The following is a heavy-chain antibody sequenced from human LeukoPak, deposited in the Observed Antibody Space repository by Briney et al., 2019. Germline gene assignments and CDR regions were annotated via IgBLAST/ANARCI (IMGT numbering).Heavy chain of an antibody. V-gene: IGHV5-51*01. CDR3: ARRQGCSSTSCPPDY. CDR1: GYSFTTYW. J-gene: IGHJ4*02. D-gene: IGHD2-2*01. CDR2: IYPGDSDT. Sequence: GESLKISCRGSGYSFTTYWIGWVRQMPGRGLEWMGIIYPGDSDTRYTPSFQGQVTMSADKSINTAYLQWSSLKASDTAIYYCARRQGCSSTSCPPDYWGQGTLVTVSP.